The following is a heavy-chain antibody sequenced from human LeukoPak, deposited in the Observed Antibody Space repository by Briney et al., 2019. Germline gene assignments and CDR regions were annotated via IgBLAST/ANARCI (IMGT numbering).Heavy chain of an antibody. J-gene: IGHJ4*02. CDR1: GGTFTTYY. CDR3: ARVLGAHRYGSIDH. Sequence: VASVKVSCKASGGTFTTYYMHWVRQAPGQGLEWMGIINPSSGSTSYAQKFQGRVTMTSDTSTSTVYMELSSLRSEDTAIYYCARVLGAHRYGSIDHWGQGTLVTVSS. CDR2: INPSSGST. V-gene: IGHV1-46*01. D-gene: IGHD5-18*01.